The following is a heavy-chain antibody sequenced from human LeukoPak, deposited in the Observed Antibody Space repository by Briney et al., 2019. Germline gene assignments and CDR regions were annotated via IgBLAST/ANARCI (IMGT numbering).Heavy chain of an antibody. CDR1: GFTFSSYW. CDR2: ISSSSSYI. D-gene: IGHD5-12*01. V-gene: IGHV3-21*01. J-gene: IGHJ4*02. CDR3: ATSAGGYSIADY. Sequence: PGGSLRLSCAASGFTFSSYWMSWVRQAPGRGLEWVSSISSSSSYIYYADSVKGRFTISRDNTKNSLYLQMNSLRAEDTAVYYCATSAGGYSIADYWGQGTLVTVSS.